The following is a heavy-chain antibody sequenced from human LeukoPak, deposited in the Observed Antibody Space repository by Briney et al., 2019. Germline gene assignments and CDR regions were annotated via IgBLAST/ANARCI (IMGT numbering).Heavy chain of an antibody. CDR1: GGSISSSSYY. J-gene: IGHJ5*02. CDR3: ASQPLYYDRSGWFDP. CDR2: IYYSGST. D-gene: IGHD3-22*01. V-gene: IGHV4-39*01. Sequence: SETLSLTCTVSGGSISSSSYYGGWIRQPPGKGLEWNGRIYYSGSTYYNPSLKSRATISVDTSKNQFSLKLSSVTAADTAVYFCASQPLYYDRSGWFDPWGQGTLVTASS.